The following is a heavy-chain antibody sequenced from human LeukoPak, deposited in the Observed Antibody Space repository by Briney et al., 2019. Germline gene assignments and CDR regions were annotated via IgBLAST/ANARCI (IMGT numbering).Heavy chain of an antibody. CDR1: GGPFSGYY. CDR3: AIAGTGYRSAVFDY. D-gene: IGHD6-19*01. V-gene: IGHV4-34*01. CDR2: INHNGYT. J-gene: IGHJ4*02. Sequence: SETLSLTCAVYGGPFSGYYWNWIRQPPGEGLEWIGEINHNGYTNYNPSLESRVTISVDTSKNQFSLKVYSLTAADTAVYCCAIAGTGYRSAVFDYWGQESLVTVSS.